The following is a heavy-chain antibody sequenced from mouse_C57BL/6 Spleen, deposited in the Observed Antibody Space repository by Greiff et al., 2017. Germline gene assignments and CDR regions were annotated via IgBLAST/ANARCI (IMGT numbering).Heavy chain of an antibody. CDR1: GFTFTDYG. CDR2: ISSGSSTI. D-gene: IGHD2-3*01. J-gene: IGHJ4*01. CDR3: ARNDGYYYAMDY. V-gene: IGHV5-17*01. Sequence: EVMLVESGGGLVKPGGSLKLSCAASGFTFTDYGMHWVRQAPEKGLEWVGYISSGSSTIYYTDTVKGRFTFTRDNAKHTLFLQMTSLRSEDTAVYYCARNDGYYYAMDYWGQGTSVTVSS.